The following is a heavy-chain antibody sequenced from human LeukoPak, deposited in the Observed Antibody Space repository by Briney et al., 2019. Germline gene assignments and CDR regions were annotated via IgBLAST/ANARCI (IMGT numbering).Heavy chain of an antibody. Sequence: PGGSLRLSCAVSGFTFNSYWMHWVRQTPGKGLVWVSRLNSDGSSTSYADSVRGRFTISRDNAKNTLYLQMNSLRDEDMAVYYCGRAPSAAGTIDYWGQATLVTVSS. CDR1: GFTFNSYW. CDR2: LNSDGSST. V-gene: IGHV3-74*01. J-gene: IGHJ4*02. CDR3: GRAPSAAGTIDY. D-gene: IGHD6-13*01.